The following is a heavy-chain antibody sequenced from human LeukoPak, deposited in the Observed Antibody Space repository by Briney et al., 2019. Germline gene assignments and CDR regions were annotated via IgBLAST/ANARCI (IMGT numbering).Heavy chain of an antibody. D-gene: IGHD3-16*01. CDR3: ARHEVYDYVWGSYGPYYFDY. CDR1: GGSFSGYY. CDR2: INHSGST. V-gene: IGHV4-34*01. J-gene: IGHJ4*02. Sequence: SETLSLTCAVYGGSFSGYYWSWIRQPPGKGLEWIGEINHSGSTNYNPSLKSRVTISVDTSKNQFSLKLSSVTAADTAVYYCARHEVYDYVWGSYGPYYFDYWGQGTLVTVSS.